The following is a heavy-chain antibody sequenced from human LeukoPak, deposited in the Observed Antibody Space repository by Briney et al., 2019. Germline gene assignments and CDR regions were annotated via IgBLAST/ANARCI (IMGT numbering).Heavy chain of an antibody. J-gene: IGHJ4*02. D-gene: IGHD2-15*01. CDR1: GLTYRNAW. CDR3: TTGGPHISGHPLDY. Sequence: GGSLRLSCVASGLTYRNAWMTWVRQAPGKGLEWVGRIKSNPDGGTTDFAASVKSSFFISRDASKSTLSLHMNSLKIEDTAVYYCTTGGPHISGHPLDYWGQGIPVTVSS. CDR2: IKSNPDGGTT. V-gene: IGHV3-15*05.